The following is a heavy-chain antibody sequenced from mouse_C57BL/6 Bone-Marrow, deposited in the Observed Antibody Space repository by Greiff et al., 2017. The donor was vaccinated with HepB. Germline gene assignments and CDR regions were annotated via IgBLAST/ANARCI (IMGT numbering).Heavy chain of an antibody. D-gene: IGHD1-1*01. CDR3: AREVTTVVEGY. Sequence: QVQLKESGAELAKPGASVKLSCKASGYTFTSYWMHWVKQKPGQGLEWIGYINPSSGYTKYNQKFKDKATLTADKSSSTAYMQLSSMTYEDSAVYYCAREVTTVVEGYWGQGTTLTVSS. CDR2: INPSSGYT. V-gene: IGHV1-7*01. CDR1: GYTFTSYW. J-gene: IGHJ2*01.